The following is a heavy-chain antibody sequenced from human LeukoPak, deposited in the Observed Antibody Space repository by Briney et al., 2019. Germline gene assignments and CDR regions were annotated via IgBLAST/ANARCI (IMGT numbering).Heavy chain of an antibody. V-gene: IGHV1-18*01. J-gene: IGHJ4*02. CDR1: GYTFTSYD. CDR2: ISGSNGNT. CDR3: ARAVSGWYRGWPY. Sequence: ASVKVSCKASGYTFTSYDINWVRQAPGQGLEWMGWISGSNGNTNYAQKLQGRVTMTTDTSTGTAYMELRSLRSDDTAVYYCARAVSGWYRGWPYWGQGTLVTVSS. D-gene: IGHD6-19*01.